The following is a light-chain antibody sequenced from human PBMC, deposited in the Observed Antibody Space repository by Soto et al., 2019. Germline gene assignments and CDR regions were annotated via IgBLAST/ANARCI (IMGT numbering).Light chain of an antibody. CDR2: DAS. CDR1: LTVTNNY. Sequence: ESVLTQSPGTLSLSPGERATLSCRASLTVTNNYLAWYQQKAGQAPRLVIYDASTRATGIPDRFSASGSGTDFTLTISRLEPEDFAVYFCQQYASAPLTFGQGTKVDIK. J-gene: IGKJ1*01. CDR3: QQYASAPLT. V-gene: IGKV3-20*01.